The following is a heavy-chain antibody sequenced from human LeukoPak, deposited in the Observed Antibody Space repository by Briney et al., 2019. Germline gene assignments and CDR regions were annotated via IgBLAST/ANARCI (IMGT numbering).Heavy chain of an antibody. CDR1: GYTFTSYY. J-gene: IGHJ4*02. CDR2: INPSGGST. D-gene: IGHD3-16*01. V-gene: IGHV1-46*01. CDR3: ARVRGPYDYVWGSPRYYFDY. Sequence: GASVKVSCKASGYTFTSYYMHWVRQAPGQGLEWMGIINPSGGSTSYAQKFQGRVTMTRDTSTSTVYMKLSSLRSEDTAVYYCARVRGPYDYVWGSPRYYFDYWGQGTLVTVSS.